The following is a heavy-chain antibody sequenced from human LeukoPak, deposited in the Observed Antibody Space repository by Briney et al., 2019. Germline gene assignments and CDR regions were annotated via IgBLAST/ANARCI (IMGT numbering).Heavy chain of an antibody. J-gene: IGHJ2*01. Sequence: GGSLRLSCAASGFTFSNYAMSWVRQAPGKGLEWVSAISGSGGDTYYADSVKGRFTISRDNSKNTLFLLMSSLRAEDTAVYYCAKDPSSGRGWYFGLWGRGTLVTVSS. CDR1: GFTFSNYA. CDR2: ISGSGGDT. CDR3: AKDPSSGRGWYFGL. V-gene: IGHV3-23*01. D-gene: IGHD3-22*01.